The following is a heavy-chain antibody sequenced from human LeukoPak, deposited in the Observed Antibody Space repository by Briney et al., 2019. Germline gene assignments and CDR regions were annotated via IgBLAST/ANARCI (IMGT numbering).Heavy chain of an antibody. V-gene: IGHV3-33*06. CDR3: AKSTLNYYDSSGHDAFDI. Sequence: QPGGSLRLSCAASGFTFSSYGMHWVRQAPGKGLEWVAVIWDDGSNKYYVDSVKGRFTISRDNSKNTLYLKMNSLRAEDTAVYYCAKSTLNYYDSSGHDAFDIWGQGTMVTVSS. CDR1: GFTFSSYG. CDR2: IWDDGSNK. D-gene: IGHD3-22*01. J-gene: IGHJ3*02.